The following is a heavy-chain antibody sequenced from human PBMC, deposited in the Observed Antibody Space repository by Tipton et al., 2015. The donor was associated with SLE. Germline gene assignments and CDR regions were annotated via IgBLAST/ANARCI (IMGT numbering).Heavy chain of an antibody. Sequence: TLSLTCTVSGGSISSGDYYWSWIRQPPGKGLEWIGYIYYSGSTNYNPSLKSRVTISVDTSKNQFSLKLSSVTAADTAVYYCASRVVETLTWFDPWGQGTLVTVSS. CDR1: GGSISSGDYY. J-gene: IGHJ5*02. V-gene: IGHV4-30-4*08. D-gene: IGHD2-2*01. CDR2: IYYSGST. CDR3: ASRVVETLTWFDP.